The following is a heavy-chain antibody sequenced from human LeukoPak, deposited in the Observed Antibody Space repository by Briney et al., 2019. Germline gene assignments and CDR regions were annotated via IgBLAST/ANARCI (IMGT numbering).Heavy chain of an antibody. CDR3: AKASEKYYYGSGSPRDY. D-gene: IGHD3-10*01. CDR2: ISGSGGRT. J-gene: IGHJ4*02. CDR1: GFTFSSYA. V-gene: IGHV3-23*01. Sequence: GGSLRLSCAASGFTFSSYAMSWVRQAPGKGLEWGSAISGSGGRTYYAESVKGRFTISRDDSKNTLYLQMNSLRAEDTAVYYCAKASEKYYYGSGSPRDYWGQGTLVTVSS.